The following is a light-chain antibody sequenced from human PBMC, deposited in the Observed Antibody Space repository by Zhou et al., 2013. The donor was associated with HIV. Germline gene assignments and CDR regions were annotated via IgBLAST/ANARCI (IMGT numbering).Light chain of an antibody. CDR2: DAS. V-gene: IGKV3-15*01. Sequence: EIVMTQSPVTLSVSPGERATLSCRASQSVGSHLAWYQQKPGQAPRPLIHDASTRATGVPARFSGSGSGTEFTLTISSLQPEDFAVYYCQQYHYWWTFGQGTKVEI. CDR3: QQYHYWWT. CDR1: QSVGSH. J-gene: IGKJ1*01.